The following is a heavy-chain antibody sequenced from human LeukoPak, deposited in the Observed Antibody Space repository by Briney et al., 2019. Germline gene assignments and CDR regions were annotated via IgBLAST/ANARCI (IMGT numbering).Heavy chain of an antibody. CDR1: GYTFTGYY. D-gene: IGHD3-22*01. J-gene: IGHJ3*02. V-gene: IGHV1-2*06. CDR3: ARVLILLHYDSIGGDAFDI. CDR2: NNPNSGGT. Sequence: ASVKVSCKASGYTFTGYYMHWVRQAPGQGLEWMGRNNPNSGGTNYAQKFQGRVTMTRDTSISTAYMELSRLRSDDTAVYYCARVLILLHYDSIGGDAFDIWGQGTMVTVSS.